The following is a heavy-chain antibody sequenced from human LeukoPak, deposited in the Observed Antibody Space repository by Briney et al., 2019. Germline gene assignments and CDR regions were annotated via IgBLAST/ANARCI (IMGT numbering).Heavy chain of an antibody. Sequence: SETLSLTCSVSRGSISGSSYYWGWIRQPPGKGLEWIGSIFYSGSTFYNPSLKSRVTMSVDTTKNQFSLKLSSVTAADTAVYYCARGKDYFDYWGQGTLVTVSS. J-gene: IGHJ4*02. CDR2: IFYSGST. CDR3: ARGKDYFDY. V-gene: IGHV4-39*07. CDR1: RGSISGSSYY.